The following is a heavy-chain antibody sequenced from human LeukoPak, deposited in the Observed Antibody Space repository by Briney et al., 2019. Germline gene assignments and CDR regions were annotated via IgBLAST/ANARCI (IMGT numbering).Heavy chain of an antibody. CDR3: ARGVVSGSYSRTYYYYYYMGV. D-gene: IGHD3-10*01. Sequence: ASVKVSCKASGYTFTSYGISWVRQAPGQGLEWMGWISAYNGNTNYAQKLQGRVTMTTDTSTSTAYMELRSLRSDDTAVYYCARGVVSGSYSRTYYYYYYMGVWGKGTTVTVSS. CDR1: GYTFTSYG. V-gene: IGHV1-18*01. CDR2: ISAYNGNT. J-gene: IGHJ6*03.